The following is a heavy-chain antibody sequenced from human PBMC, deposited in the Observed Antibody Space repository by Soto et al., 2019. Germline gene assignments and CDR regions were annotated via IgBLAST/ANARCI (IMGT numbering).Heavy chain of an antibody. CDR1: GGSFSGYY. V-gene: IGHV4-34*01. CDR3: ARGLGSSSYVALYGMDV. J-gene: IGHJ6*02. CDR2: INHSGST. Sequence: SETLSLTCAVYGGSFSGYYWSWIRQPPGKGLEWIGEINHSGSTNYNPSLKSRVTISVDTSKNQFSLKLSSVTAADTAVYYCARGLGSSSYVALYGMDVWGQGTTVTVSS. D-gene: IGHD6-13*01.